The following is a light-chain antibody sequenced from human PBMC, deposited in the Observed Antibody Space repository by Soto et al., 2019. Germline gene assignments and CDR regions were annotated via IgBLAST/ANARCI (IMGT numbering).Light chain of an antibody. CDR2: DVS. CDR3: CSYAGSYSYV. CDR1: SSDVGGYNY. V-gene: IGLV2-11*01. J-gene: IGLJ1*01. Sequence: QSALTQPRSVSGSPGQSVTISCTGTSSDVGGYNYVSWYQQHPGKAPKLMIYDVSKRPSGVPDRFSGSKSGNTASLTISGLQXXXEADYYCCSYAGSYSYVFGTGTKLTVL.